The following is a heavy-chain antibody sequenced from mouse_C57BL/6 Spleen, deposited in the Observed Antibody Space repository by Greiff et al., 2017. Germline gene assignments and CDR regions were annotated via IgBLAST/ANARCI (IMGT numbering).Heavy chain of an antibody. D-gene: IGHD1-1*01. V-gene: IGHV1-9*01. Sequence: QVQLQQSGAELMKPGASVKLSCKATGYTFTGYWIEWVKQRPGHGLEWIGEILPGSGSTNYNEKFKGKATFTADTSSNTAYMQLSSLTTEDSAIYYCALITTVVATRAMDYWGQGTSVTVSS. CDR3: ALITTVVATRAMDY. CDR1: GYTFTGYW. J-gene: IGHJ4*01. CDR2: ILPGSGST.